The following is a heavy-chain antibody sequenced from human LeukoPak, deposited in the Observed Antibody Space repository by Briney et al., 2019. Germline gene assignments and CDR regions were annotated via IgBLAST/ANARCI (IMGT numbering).Heavy chain of an antibody. CDR3: TRGDVGYYGYFDH. V-gene: IGHV3-74*01. CDR1: GFTFSSYA. CDR2: INTDGSST. D-gene: IGHD4-17*01. Sequence: GGSLRLSCAASGFTFSSYAMSWVRQAPGKGLVWVSRINTDGSSTSYADSVKGRFTISRDNARNTLYLEMNSLRTEDTAVYYCTRGDVGYYGYFDHWGQGTLVTVSS. J-gene: IGHJ4*02.